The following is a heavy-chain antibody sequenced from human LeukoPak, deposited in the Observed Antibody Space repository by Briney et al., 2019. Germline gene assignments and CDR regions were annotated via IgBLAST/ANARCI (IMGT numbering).Heavy chain of an antibody. V-gene: IGHV3-48*01. D-gene: IGHD1-26*01. CDR1: GFTFSSYS. J-gene: IGHJ4*02. Sequence: GGSLRLSCAASGFTFSSYSMNWVRQAPGKGLEGVSFISSSSSTIDYTDSVKGRFTISRDNAKNSLYLQMNSLRVEDTAVYYCARDERGGGATDFDYWGQGTLVTVSS. CDR2: ISSSSSTI. CDR3: ARDERGGGATDFDY.